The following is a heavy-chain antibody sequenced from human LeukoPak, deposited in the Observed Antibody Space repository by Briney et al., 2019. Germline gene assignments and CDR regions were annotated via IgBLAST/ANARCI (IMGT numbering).Heavy chain of an antibody. Sequence: ATLSLPFAVYGGSFSGYYWSWIRPPPGKGLEWIGEINHSGSTNYNPSLKSRVTISVDTSKNQFSLKLSSVTAADTAVYYCARGPPRYYYDSSGYHGEYYFDYWGQGTLVTVSS. CDR3: ARGPPRYYYDSSGYHGEYYFDY. CDR2: INHSGST. J-gene: IGHJ4*02. CDR1: GGSFSGYY. V-gene: IGHV4-34*01. D-gene: IGHD3-22*01.